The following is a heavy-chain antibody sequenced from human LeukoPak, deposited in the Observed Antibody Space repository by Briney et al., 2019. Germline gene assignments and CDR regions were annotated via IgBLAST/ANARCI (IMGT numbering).Heavy chain of an antibody. CDR3: AKDNSGTYGAFDI. Sequence: GRSLRLSCAAAFPFHDYAMHWVRPAPGKGLGWVAGITWNSGNIAYADSVMGRFTISRDNAKSSLYLQMNSLRADDTALYYCAKDNSGTYGAFDIWGQGTMVTVSS. CDR1: FPFHDYA. D-gene: IGHD6-19*01. V-gene: IGHV3-9*01. J-gene: IGHJ3*02. CDR2: ITWNSGNI.